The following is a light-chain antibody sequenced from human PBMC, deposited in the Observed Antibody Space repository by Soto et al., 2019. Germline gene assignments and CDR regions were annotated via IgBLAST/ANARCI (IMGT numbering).Light chain of an antibody. Sequence: SYELTQPPSVSVAPGKTARITCGGNNIGSKSVHWYQQKPGQAPVLVIYYDSDRPSGIPERFSGSNXXXTATLTXSRVEAGDEADYYCQVWDSSSDHRVFGGGTKLTVL. J-gene: IGLJ2*01. CDR2: YDS. CDR3: QVWDSSSDHRV. CDR1: NIGSKS. V-gene: IGLV3-21*04.